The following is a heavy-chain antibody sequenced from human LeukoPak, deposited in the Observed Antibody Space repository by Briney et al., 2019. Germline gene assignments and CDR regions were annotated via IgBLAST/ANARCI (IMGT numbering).Heavy chain of an antibody. CDR2: INLNSGGP. Sequence: ASVKVSCKASGYTFTGYYIHWVRQAPGQGLEWMGWINLNSGGPNYARKFQGRVTMTRDTSISTAYMEMSRLRSDDTAVYYCARDVSAGGTNWFDPWGQGTLVTVSS. J-gene: IGHJ5*02. CDR1: GYTFTGYY. CDR3: ARDVSAGGTNWFDP. D-gene: IGHD3-16*01. V-gene: IGHV1-2*02.